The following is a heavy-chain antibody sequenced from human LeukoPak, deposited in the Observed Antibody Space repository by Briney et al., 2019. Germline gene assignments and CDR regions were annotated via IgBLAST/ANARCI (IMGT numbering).Heavy chain of an antibody. Sequence: GGSLRLSCAASGFTFSSYGMHWVRQAPGKGLEWVAVISYDGSNKYYADSVKGRFTISRDNSKNTLYLQMNSLRAEDTAVYYCAKDPALHYYGSGIFDYWGQGTLVTVSS. CDR2: ISYDGSNK. CDR1: GFTFSSYG. CDR3: AKDPALHYYGSGIFDY. D-gene: IGHD3-10*01. V-gene: IGHV3-30*18. J-gene: IGHJ4*02.